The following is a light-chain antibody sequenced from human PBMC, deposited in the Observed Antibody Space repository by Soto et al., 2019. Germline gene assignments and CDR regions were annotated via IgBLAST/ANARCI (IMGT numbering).Light chain of an antibody. Sequence: EIVLTQSPGTLSLSPGERATLSCRASQRLSSSYLAWYQQKPGQAPRLLIYGASSRATGIPDRFSGSGSGTDFTLTISRLEPEDFAVYFCQQYGKPFFIFGSGTKVEIK. J-gene: IGKJ3*01. CDR3: QQYGKPFFI. CDR1: QRLSSSY. CDR2: GAS. V-gene: IGKV3-20*01.